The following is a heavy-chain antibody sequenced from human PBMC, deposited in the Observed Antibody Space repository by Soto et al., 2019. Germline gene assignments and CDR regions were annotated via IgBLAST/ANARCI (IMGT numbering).Heavy chain of an antibody. D-gene: IGHD3-22*01. CDR3: ASYRDDSVLRRYDS. V-gene: IGHV3-15*07. J-gene: IGHJ5*01. CDR2: IKSKGHGGTT. Sequence: EVQLEESGGGLIKPGESLTLSCAASDFILSDAWMKWVRQAPGKGLEWVGRIKSKGHGGTTDYAARLKGRIAIFRDDSKTTLYLQMNSLQTEDTAIYYCASYRDDSVLRRYDSWSHGALVTVSS. CDR1: DFILSDAW.